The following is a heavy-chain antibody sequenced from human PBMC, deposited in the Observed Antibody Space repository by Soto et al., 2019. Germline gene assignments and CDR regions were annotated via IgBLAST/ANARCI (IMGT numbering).Heavy chain of an antibody. J-gene: IGHJ4*02. CDR2: IWHDGNDR. CDR1: GFTFSAYA. D-gene: IGHD1-7*01. CDR3: AGGNWNYGPPDY. V-gene: IGHV3-33*01. Sequence: QVQLVESGGGVVQPGRSLRLSCTASGFTFSAYAMHWVRQAPGKGLEWVALIWHDGNDRYYSDAVKGRFTISRDNSKNSMLLQMSSLRAEDTAVYFCAGGNWNYGPPDYWGQGTLVTVSS.